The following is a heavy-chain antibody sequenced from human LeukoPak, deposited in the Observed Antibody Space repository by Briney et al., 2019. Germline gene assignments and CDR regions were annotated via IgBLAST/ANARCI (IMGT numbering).Heavy chain of an antibody. D-gene: IGHD6-19*01. CDR3: ARDERAGSGWYFVY. CDR2: ISYSSSTI. CDR1: GFTISNNY. V-gene: IGHV3-48*02. J-gene: IGHJ4*02. Sequence: GGSLRLSCAASGFTISNNYMNWVRQAPGKGLEWVSYISYSSSTIYYADSVKGRFTISRDNAKNSLYLQMNSLRDEDTAVYYCARDERAGSGWYFVYWGQGTLVTVSS.